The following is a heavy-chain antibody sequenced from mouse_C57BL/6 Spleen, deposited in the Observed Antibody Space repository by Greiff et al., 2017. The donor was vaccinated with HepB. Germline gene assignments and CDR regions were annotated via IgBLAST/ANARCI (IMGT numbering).Heavy chain of an antibody. D-gene: IGHD4-1*01. V-gene: IGHV5-4*01. CDR1: GFTFSSYA. CDR2: ISDGGSYT. CDR3: ARDTRWDGFAY. J-gene: IGHJ3*01. Sequence: EVQVVESGGGLVKPGGSLKLSCAASGFTFSSYAMSWVRQTPEKRLEWVATISDGGSYTYYPDNVKGRFTISRDNAKNNLYLQMSHLKSEDTAMYYCARDTRWDGFAYWGQGTRVTVSA.